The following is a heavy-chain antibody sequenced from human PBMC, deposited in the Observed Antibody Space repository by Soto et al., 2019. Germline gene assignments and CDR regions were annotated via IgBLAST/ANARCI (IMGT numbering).Heavy chain of an antibody. J-gene: IGHJ4*02. Sequence: SQTLSLTCAISGDSVSSNSAAWNWIRQSPSRGLEWLGRTCYRSKWYNDYAVSVKSRITINPDTSKNQFSLQLNSVTPEDTAVCYCAREYSSNWYNHLYFDYWGQGTLVTVSS. CDR2: TCYRSKWYN. V-gene: IGHV6-1*01. D-gene: IGHD6-13*01. CDR3: AREYSSNWYNHLYFDY. CDR1: GDSVSSNSAA.